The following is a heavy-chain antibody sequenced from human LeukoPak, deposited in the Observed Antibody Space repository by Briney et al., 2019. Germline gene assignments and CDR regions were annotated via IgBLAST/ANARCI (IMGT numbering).Heavy chain of an antibody. Sequence: SETLSLTCTVSGGSISSSGYYWGWIRQPPGKGLEWIGNIYYSGSTYYNPSLKSRVTISVDTSKNQFSLKLSSVTAADTAVYYCARESNIDYWGQGTLVTVSS. J-gene: IGHJ4*02. CDR3: ARESNIDY. V-gene: IGHV4-39*07. CDR2: IYYSGST. CDR1: GGSISSSGYY.